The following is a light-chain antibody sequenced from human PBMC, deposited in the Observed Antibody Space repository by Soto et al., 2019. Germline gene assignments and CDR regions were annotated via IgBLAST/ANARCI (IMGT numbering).Light chain of an antibody. Sequence: DIQMTQSPSTVSASVGDRVTITCRASQTVYSWLAWYQQKPGKAPKLLISEASTLQSGVPSRFAGSGSGTEFTHAISRPQPDDFATYYCQQYSSYSPYTFGQGTKVEI. CDR2: EAS. V-gene: IGKV1-5*03. CDR1: QTVYSW. J-gene: IGKJ2*01. CDR3: QQYSSYSPYT.